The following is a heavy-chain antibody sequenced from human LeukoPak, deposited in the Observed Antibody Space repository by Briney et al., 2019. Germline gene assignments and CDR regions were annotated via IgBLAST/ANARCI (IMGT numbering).Heavy chain of an antibody. CDR2: IYYSGST. CDR1: GGSISSSSYY. CDR3: ARSSVRGVISDAFDI. D-gene: IGHD3-10*01. Sequence: SETLSLTCTVSGGSISSSSYYWGWIRQPPGKGLEWIGSIYYSGSTYYNPSLKSRVTISVDTSKNQFSLKLSSVTAADTAVYYCARSSVRGVISDAFDIWGQGTMVTVSS. J-gene: IGHJ3*02. V-gene: IGHV4-39*07.